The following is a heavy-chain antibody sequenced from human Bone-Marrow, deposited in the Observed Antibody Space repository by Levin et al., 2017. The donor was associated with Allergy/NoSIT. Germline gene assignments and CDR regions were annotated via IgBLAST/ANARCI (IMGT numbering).Heavy chain of an antibody. D-gene: IGHD5-12*01. V-gene: IGHV3-33*01. CDR1: GFTFTTYA. CDR3: ARDSVEVVEPAPDDNNQPSLLMDV. J-gene: IGHJ6*02. CDR2: IWYDGSNE. Sequence: LSLTCATSGFTFTTYAMHWVRQAPGKGLEWMAVIWYDGSNEYYADSVRGRFTISRDNSKNTLYLQMNSLRAEDTAVYFCARDSVEVVEPAPDDNNQPSLLMDVWGQGTTVSVSS.